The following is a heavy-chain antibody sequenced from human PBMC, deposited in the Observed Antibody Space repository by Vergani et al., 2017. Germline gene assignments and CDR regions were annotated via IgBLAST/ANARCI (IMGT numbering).Heavy chain of an antibody. CDR2: TYYRSKWYN. J-gene: IGHJ2*01. CDR1: GDSVSSNSAA. CDR3: ARDKGETTVITRSHWYFDL. Sequence: QVQLQQSGPGLVKPSQTLSLTCAISGDSVSSNSAAWNWIRQSPSRGLEWLGRTYYRSKWYNDYAVSVKSRITINPDTSKNQFSLQLNSVTPEDTAVYYCARDKGETTVITRSHWYFDLWGRGTLVTVSS. D-gene: IGHD4-23*01. V-gene: IGHV6-1*01.